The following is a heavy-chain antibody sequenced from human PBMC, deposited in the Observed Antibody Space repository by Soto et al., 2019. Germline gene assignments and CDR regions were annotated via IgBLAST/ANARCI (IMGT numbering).Heavy chain of an antibody. V-gene: IGHV3-23*01. D-gene: IGHD2-15*01. CDR2: ISGSGGST. J-gene: IGHJ4*02. CDR1: GFTFSNYA. CDR3: AKNRGYCSGGSCYFDY. Sequence: EVQLLESGGGLVQPGGSLRLSCAASGFTFSNYAMSWVRQAPGKGLEWVSAISGSGGSTYYTDSVKGRFTISRDNSKNTLYLQMSSLRAEDTAVYYCAKNRGYCSGGSCYFDYWGQGTLVTVSS.